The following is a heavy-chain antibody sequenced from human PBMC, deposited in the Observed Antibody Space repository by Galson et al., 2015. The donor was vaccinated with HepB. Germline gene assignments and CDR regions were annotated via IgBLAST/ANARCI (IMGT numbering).Heavy chain of an antibody. V-gene: IGHV1-24*01. D-gene: IGHD6-13*01. CDR1: GYTLTELS. J-gene: IGHJ4*02. Sequence: SCKVSGYTLTELSMHWVRQAPGKGLEWMGGFDPEDGETIYAQKFQGRVTMTEDTSTDTAYMELSSLRSEDTAVYYCATLAAAGGNYFDYWGQGTLVTVSS. CDR2: FDPEDGET. CDR3: ATLAAAGGNYFDY.